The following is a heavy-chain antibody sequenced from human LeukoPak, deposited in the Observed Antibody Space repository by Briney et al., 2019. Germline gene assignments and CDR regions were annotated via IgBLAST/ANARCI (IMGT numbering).Heavy chain of an antibody. CDR1: GFTFSHYA. CDR2: ISYDGNDA. CDR3: VREKDPVVPGGSFDL. V-gene: IGHV3-30-3*01. D-gene: IGHD2-2*01. Sequence: PGGSLRLSCAGSGFTFSHYAMHWVRQAPGKGLDWVAVISYDGNDAYYTDSVKGRFTISRDNPTNMIHLQMNRLRVEDTAIYYCVREKDPVVPGGSFDLWGQGTLVAVSS. J-gene: IGHJ4*02.